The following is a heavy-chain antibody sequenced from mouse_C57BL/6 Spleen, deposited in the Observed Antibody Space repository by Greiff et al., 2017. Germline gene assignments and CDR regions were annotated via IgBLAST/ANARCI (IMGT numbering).Heavy chain of an antibody. Sequence: QVQLQQPGAELVMPGASVKLSCKASGYTFTSYWMHWVKQRPGQGLEWIGEIDPSDSYTNYNQKFKGKSTLTVDKSSSTAYMQLSSLTSEDSAVYYCAISTPDVWGTGTTVTVSS. CDR1: GYTFTSYW. J-gene: IGHJ1*03. CDR2: IDPSDSYT. CDR3: AISTPDV. V-gene: IGHV1-69*01.